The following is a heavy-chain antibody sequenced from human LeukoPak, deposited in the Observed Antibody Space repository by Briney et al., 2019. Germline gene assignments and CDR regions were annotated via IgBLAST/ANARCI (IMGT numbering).Heavy chain of an antibody. V-gene: IGHV1-2*02. J-gene: IGHJ5*02. D-gene: IGHD3-16*02. CDR3: ARTLSYYDYVWGSYRFNWFAT. CDR1: AYTLTGCY. Sequence: ASVKVFCKASAYTLTGCYMNCLRQALGQGLEWMGWIIHKSGGTNYAQKSHGRVTISRDTSITTAYMELSRLRSDDTAVYYCARTLSYYDYVWGSYRFNWFATWGKETLFTVS. CDR2: IIHKSGGT.